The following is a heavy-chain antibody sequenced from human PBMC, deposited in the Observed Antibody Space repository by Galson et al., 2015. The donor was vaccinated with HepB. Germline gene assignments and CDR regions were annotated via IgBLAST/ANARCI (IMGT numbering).Heavy chain of an antibody. CDR3: ARLYCGGDCYPPCGSFDS. D-gene: IGHD2-21*02. CDR1: GYSLNSYW. CDR2: IYPGDSDT. J-gene: IGHJ4*02. Sequence: QSGAEVKKPGESLKISCKGSGYSLNSYWIAWMRQMPGKVLECMGIIYPGDSDTRYSASSQGQVTISADKSISTAYLQWTSLKASDTAMYDCARLYCGGDCYPPCGSFDSWGQGALVSVSS. V-gene: IGHV5-51*01.